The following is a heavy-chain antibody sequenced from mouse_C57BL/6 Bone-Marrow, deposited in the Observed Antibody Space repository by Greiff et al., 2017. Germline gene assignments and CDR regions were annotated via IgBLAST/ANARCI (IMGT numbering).Heavy chain of an antibody. CDR2: IDPSDSYT. CDR3: ARFCLTDY. D-gene: IGHD2-12*01. V-gene: IGHV1-59*01. CDR1: GYTFTSYW. Sequence: QVQLQQSGAELVRPGTSVKLSCKASGYTFTSYWMHWVKQRPGQGLEWIGVIDPSDSYTNYNQKFKGKATLTVDTSSSTAYMQLSSPTSEDSAVYYCARFCLTDYWGQGTTLTVSS. J-gene: IGHJ2*01.